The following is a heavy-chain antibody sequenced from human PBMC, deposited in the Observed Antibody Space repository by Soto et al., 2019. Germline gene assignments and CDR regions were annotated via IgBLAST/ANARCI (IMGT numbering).Heavy chain of an antibody. J-gene: IGHJ4*02. CDR1: GFNFSDAW. V-gene: IGHV3-15*07. CDR3: TTLGPS. Sequence: EVQLVESGGGLVKPGGSLRLSCVASGFNFSDAWMNWVRQATGKGLEWVGHVKTKADGGTTDYAASVKGRFIVSRDDSTNTLYLQMNSLKSEDTAVYYCTTLGPSWGQGTQVVVSS. CDR2: VKTKADGGTT.